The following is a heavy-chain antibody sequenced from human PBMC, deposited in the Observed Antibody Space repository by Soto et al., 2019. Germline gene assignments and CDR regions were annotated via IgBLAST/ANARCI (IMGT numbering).Heavy chain of an antibody. J-gene: IGHJ6*02. Sequence: SVKVSCKASGGTFSSYAISWVRQAPGQGLEWMGGIIPIFGTANYAQKFQGRVTITADESTSTAYMELSSLRSEDTAVYYCARVWIGIHDSRGLYGMDVWGQGTTVTVSS. CDR1: GGTFSSYA. V-gene: IGHV1-69*13. D-gene: IGHD5-18*01. CDR3: ARVWIGIHDSRGLYGMDV. CDR2: IIPIFGTA.